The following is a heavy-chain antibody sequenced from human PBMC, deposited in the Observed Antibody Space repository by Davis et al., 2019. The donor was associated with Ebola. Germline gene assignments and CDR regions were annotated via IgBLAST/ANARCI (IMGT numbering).Heavy chain of an antibody. V-gene: IGHV3-15*07. CDR3: TTSTALG. J-gene: IGHJ4*02. D-gene: IGHD3-16*01. CDR2: IKTKADGETT. CDR1: GFDFTNAW. Sequence: GESLKISCVASGFDFTNAWMNWVRQAPGKGLEWVGRIKTKADGETTDYAAPVKGRFTLSRDDSKNTLFLQMNNLKTDDTAVYYCTTSTALGGGQGTLVTVSS.